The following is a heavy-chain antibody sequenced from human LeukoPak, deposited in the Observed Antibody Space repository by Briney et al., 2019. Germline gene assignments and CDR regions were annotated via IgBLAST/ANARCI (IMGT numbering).Heavy chain of an antibody. Sequence: GGSLRLSCAASGFAFSSYAMSWVRQAPGKGLEWVSTISSSDDYTYYADSVKGRFTISRDNSKNTLYPQVNSLRGEDTAVYYCACGTLTGTYYFDYWGQGTLVTVSS. J-gene: IGHJ4*02. CDR2: ISSSDDYT. CDR3: ACGTLTGTYYFDY. V-gene: IGHV3-23*01. D-gene: IGHD3-9*01. CDR1: GFAFSSYA.